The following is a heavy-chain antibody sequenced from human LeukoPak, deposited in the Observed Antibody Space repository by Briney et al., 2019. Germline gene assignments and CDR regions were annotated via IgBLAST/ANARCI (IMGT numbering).Heavy chain of an antibody. J-gene: IGHJ4*02. V-gene: IGHV3-64*01. Sequence: QAGGFLRLSCAASGFTFSSYAMHWVRQAPGKGLEYVSAISSNGGSTYYANSVKGRFTISRDNSKNTLYLQMGSLRAEDMAVYYCARDTEDSSGYFDYWGQGTLVTVSS. CDR1: GFTFSSYA. CDR2: ISSNGGST. D-gene: IGHD3-22*01. CDR3: ARDTEDSSGYFDY.